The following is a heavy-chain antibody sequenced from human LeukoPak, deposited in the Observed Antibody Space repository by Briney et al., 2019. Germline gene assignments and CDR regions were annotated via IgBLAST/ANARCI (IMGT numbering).Heavy chain of an antibody. Sequence: GGSLRLSCAASGFTFSSYAMSWVRQAPGKGLEWVSAISGSGGSTYYADSVKGRFTISRDNAKNSLYLQMNSLRAEDTAVYYCARAYGGKGRGRYFDWLPSVYYMDVWGKGTTVTVSS. CDR3: ARAYGGKGRGRYFDWLPSVYYMDV. CDR1: GFTFSSYA. CDR2: ISGSGGST. J-gene: IGHJ6*03. V-gene: IGHV3-23*01. D-gene: IGHD3-9*01.